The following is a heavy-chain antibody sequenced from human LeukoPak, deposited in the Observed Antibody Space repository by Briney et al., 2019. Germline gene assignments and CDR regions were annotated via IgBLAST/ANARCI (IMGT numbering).Heavy chain of an antibody. V-gene: IGHV4-39*07. J-gene: IGHJ6*02. CDR2: VFYNGAT. Sequence: SETLSLTCIVSGGSISSSIYYWAWVRQPPGKGLEWIGTVFYNGATQYSPPLRGRVTISIDTSTNQFSLKLTSVTAADTALYYCARDGTTGTVYYYGMDVWGQGTTVTVSS. CDR1: GGSISSSIYY. CDR3: ARDGTTGTVYYYGMDV. D-gene: IGHD1-1*01.